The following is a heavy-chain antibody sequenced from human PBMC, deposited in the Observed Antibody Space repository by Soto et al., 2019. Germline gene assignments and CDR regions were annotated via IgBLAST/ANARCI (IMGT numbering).Heavy chain of an antibody. CDR3: ARDTSSSGFDYYYYYYMDV. CDR2: INVGNGNT. CDR1: GYTFTSYA. J-gene: IGHJ6*03. D-gene: IGHD6-6*01. V-gene: IGHV1-3*01. Sequence: ASVKVSCKASGYTFTSYAMHWVRLAPGQRLEWMGWINVGNGNTKYSQMFQGRVTITRDTSASTAYMELSSLRSEDTAVYYCARDTSSSGFDYYYYYYMDVWGKGTTVTVSS.